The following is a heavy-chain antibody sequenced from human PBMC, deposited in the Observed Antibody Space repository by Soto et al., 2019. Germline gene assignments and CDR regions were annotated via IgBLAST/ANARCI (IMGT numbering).Heavy chain of an antibody. Sequence: EVQLVESGGGLGKPGGSLRLSGAASVVTFTRYSMNWVRPAPGKWLVWVSSISSTTNYIYYGDSMKGRFTTSSDNDKNSMYLEMNSLRAEATAVYYCARESEDLTSNFDYWGQGTLVTVAS. J-gene: IGHJ4*02. CDR3: ARESEDLTSNFDY. CDR2: ISSTTNYI. V-gene: IGHV3-21*06. CDR1: VVTFTRYS.